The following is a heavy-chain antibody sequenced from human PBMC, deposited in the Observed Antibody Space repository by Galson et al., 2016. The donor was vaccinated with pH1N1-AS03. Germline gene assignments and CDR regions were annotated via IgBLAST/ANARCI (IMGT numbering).Heavy chain of an antibody. CDR3: AKELGSIGWFDACDL. CDR1: GFSFSTCW. CDR2: INGDATTT. J-gene: IGHJ3*01. D-gene: IGHD6-19*01. V-gene: IGHV3-74*01. Sequence: SLRLSCAASGFSFSTCWMYWVRQAPGKGLVWLARINGDATTTNYADSVRGRFTISRDNAKNTLHLQMNSLRVEDTANYFCAKELGSIGWFDACDLWGQGTVVTVSS.